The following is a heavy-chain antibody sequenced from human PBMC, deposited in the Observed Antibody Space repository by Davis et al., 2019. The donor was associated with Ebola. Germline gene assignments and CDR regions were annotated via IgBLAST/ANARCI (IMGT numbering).Heavy chain of an antibody. D-gene: IGHD3-22*01. CDR2: IDWDDDK. CDR1: GFSLSTSGMC. CDR3: ARMLSYYDSTDAFDI. Sequence: SGPTLVKPTQTLTLTCTFSGFSLSTSGMCVSWIRPPPGKALEWLALIDWDDDKYYSTSLKTRLTISKDTSKNQVVLTMTNMDPVDTATYYCARMLSYYDSTDAFDIWGQGTMVTVSS. V-gene: IGHV2-70*01. J-gene: IGHJ3*02.